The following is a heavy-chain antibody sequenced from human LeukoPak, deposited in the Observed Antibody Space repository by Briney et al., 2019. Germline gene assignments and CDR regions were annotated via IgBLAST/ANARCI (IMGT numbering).Heavy chain of an antibody. Sequence: SQSLSLTCTVAGGSISSGGYWWNWIRHHPGKGLEWIGHIYHSRSTSYNPPIKSRITISVDTSKNKLSLRLSSVTAADTAVYYCALGYCGGGSCYAREYFQHWGQGTLVTVSS. D-gene: IGHD2-15*01. CDR3: ALGYCGGGSCYAREYFQH. J-gene: IGHJ1*01. CDR2: IYHSRST. V-gene: IGHV4-31*03. CDR1: GGSISSGGYW.